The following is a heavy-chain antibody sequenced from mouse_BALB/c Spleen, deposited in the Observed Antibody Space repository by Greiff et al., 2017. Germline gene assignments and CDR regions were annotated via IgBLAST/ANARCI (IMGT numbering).Heavy chain of an antibody. CDR3: ASGNYVYFDY. CDR2: IYPGDGDT. V-gene: IGHV1-87*01. D-gene: IGHD2-1*01. Sequence: VQRVESGAELARPGASVKLSCKASGYTFTSYWMQWVKQRPGQGLEWIGAIYPGDGDTRYTQKFKGKATLTADKSSSTAYMQLSSLASEDSAVYYCASGNYVYFDYWGQGTTLTVSS. J-gene: IGHJ2*01. CDR1: GYTFTSYW.